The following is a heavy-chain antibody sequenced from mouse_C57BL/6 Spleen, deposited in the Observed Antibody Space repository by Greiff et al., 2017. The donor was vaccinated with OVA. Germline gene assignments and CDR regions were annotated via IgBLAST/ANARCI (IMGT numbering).Heavy chain of an antibody. CDR1: GYTFTDYE. CDR2: IDPETGGT. Sequence: VQLQQSGAELVRPGASVTLSCKASGYTFTDYEMHWVKQTPVHGLEWIGAIDPETGGTAYNQKFKGKAILTADKSSSTAYMELRSLTSEDSAVYYCTSSAIIYDGWYYYDYWGQGTTLTVSS. V-gene: IGHV1-15*01. CDR3: TSSAIIYDGWYYYDY. D-gene: IGHD2-3*01. J-gene: IGHJ2*01.